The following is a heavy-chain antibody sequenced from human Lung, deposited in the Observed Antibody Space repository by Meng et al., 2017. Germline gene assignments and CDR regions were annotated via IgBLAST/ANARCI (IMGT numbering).Heavy chain of an antibody. V-gene: IGHV1-18*01. CDR1: GYTLISYG. CDR2: ISAYNGNT. D-gene: IGHD2/OR15-2a*01. CDR3: ARVYLVAFDI. Sequence: ASVNVPCKASGYTLISYGISWVRQARGQGLEWMGWISAYNGNTNYAQKLQGRVTMTTDTSTSTAYMELRGLRSDDTAVYYCARVYLVAFDIWGQGTMAT. J-gene: IGHJ3*02.